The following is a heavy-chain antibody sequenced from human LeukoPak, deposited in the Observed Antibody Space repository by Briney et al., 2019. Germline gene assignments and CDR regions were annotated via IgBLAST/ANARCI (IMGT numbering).Heavy chain of an antibody. D-gene: IGHD5-12*01. CDR3: ARQVDIVATKYWFDP. V-gene: IGHV5-51*01. CDR1: GYSFTSYW. Sequence: GESLKISCKGSGYSFTSYWIGWVRQMPGKGLEWMGNIYPGDSDTRYSPSFQGQVTISADKSISTAYLQWSSLKASDTAMYYCARQVDIVATKYWFDPWGQGTLVTVSS. CDR2: IYPGDSDT. J-gene: IGHJ5*02.